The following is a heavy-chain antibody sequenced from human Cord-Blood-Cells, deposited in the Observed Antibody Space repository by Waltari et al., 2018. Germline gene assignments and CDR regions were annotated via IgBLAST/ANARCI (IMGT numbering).Heavy chain of an antibody. CDR3: ARGGGSYYNWFDP. V-gene: IGHV4-34*01. J-gene: IGHJ5*02. D-gene: IGHD1-26*01. CDR2: INHRGST. CDR1: GGSFSGYY. Sequence: QVQLQQWGAGLLKPSETLSLTCAVYGGSFSGYYWSWIRQPPGKGLEWIGEINHRGSTNYNPSRKSRVTISVDASKNQFALKLSSVAAADTAVYYCARGGGSYYNWFDPWGQGTLVTVSS.